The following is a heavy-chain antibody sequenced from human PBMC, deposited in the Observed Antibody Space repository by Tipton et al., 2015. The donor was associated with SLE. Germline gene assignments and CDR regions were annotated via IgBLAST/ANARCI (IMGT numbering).Heavy chain of an antibody. CDR3: ARLGQLANVGGSTYYHPLDV. CDR1: GGSISSQY. D-gene: IGHD6-6*01. V-gene: IGHV4-59*11. Sequence: TLSLTCTVSGGSISSQYWSWIRQPPGKGLEWIGYIYYSGNTHYNPSLQSRVTISLDTSKNQFSLKVTSVTAADTAVYYCARLGQLANVGGSTYYHPLDVWGQGTTVTVSS. J-gene: IGHJ6*02. CDR2: IYYSGNT.